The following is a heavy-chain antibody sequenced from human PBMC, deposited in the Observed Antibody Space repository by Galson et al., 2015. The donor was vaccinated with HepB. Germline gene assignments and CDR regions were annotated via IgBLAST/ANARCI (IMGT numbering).Heavy chain of an antibody. CDR1: GFTFNNFA. CDR2: MSGSGFTI. D-gene: IGHD2-15*01. V-gene: IGHV3-23*01. Sequence: SLRLSCAASGFTFNNFALSWVRQAPGTGLECVSTMSGSGFTINYADSGKGRFTISSDSSKSTLYLQMNNLGVEDTAVYYCAKPAHGGWGQGTLVTVSS. J-gene: IGHJ4*02. CDR3: AKPAHGG.